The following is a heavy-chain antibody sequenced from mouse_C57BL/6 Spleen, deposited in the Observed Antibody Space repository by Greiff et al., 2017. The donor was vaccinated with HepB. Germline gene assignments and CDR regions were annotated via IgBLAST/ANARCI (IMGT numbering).Heavy chain of an antibody. D-gene: IGHD3-3*01. CDR1: GYTFTDYY. CDR2: IYPGSGNT. CDR3: ARGGPRELMDY. J-gene: IGHJ4*01. Sequence: QVHVKQSGAELVRPGASVKLSCKASGYTFTDYYINWVKQRPGQGLEWIARIYPGSGNTYYNEKFKGKATLTAEKSSSTAYMQLSSLTSEDSAVYFCARGGPRELMDYWGQGTSVTVSS. V-gene: IGHV1-76*01.